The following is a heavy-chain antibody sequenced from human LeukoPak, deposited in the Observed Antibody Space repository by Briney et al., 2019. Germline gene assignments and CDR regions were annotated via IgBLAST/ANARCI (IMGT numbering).Heavy chain of an antibody. V-gene: IGHV4-39*02. CDR3: ARVHGSSWLFDY. J-gene: IGHJ4*02. Sequence: SETLSLTCTVSGVSVNTRVYYWDWIRHSPGKGLEWIGDVFSRGDTYFNPSFRSRATMSIDTSVNQFSLTLTSVTAADTAVYYCARVHGSSWLFDYWGQGTLVTVSS. CDR1: GVSVNTRVYY. CDR2: VFSRGDT. D-gene: IGHD6-13*01.